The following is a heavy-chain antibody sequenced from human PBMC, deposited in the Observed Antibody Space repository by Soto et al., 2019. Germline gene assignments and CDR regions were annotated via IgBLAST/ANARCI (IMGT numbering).Heavy chain of an antibody. V-gene: IGHV4-30-4*01. CDR2: IYYSGST. Sequence: QVQLQESGPGLVKPSQTLSLTCTVSGGSISSGDYYWSWIRQPPGKGLEWIGYIYYSGSTYYNPSLESRVTMSVDTSTRRFALKLSSVTAADTAVYYCARVGVPAAGSLGGFDPWGQGTLVTVSS. CDR1: GGSISSGDYY. D-gene: IGHD2-2*01. J-gene: IGHJ5*02. CDR3: ARVGVPAAGSLGGFDP.